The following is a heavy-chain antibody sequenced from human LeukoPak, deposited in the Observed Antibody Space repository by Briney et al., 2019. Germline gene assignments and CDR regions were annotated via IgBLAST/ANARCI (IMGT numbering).Heavy chain of an antibody. J-gene: IGHJ4*02. D-gene: IGHD3-10*01. Sequence: ASVKVSCKASGYTFTSYDINWVRQATGQGLEWMGWMNPNSGNTGYAQKFQGRVTITRNTSISTAYMELSSLRSEDTAVYYCARGLRFGELSHFDYWGQGTLVTVSS. V-gene: IGHV1-8*03. CDR2: MNPNSGNT. CDR1: GYTFTSYD. CDR3: ARGLRFGELSHFDY.